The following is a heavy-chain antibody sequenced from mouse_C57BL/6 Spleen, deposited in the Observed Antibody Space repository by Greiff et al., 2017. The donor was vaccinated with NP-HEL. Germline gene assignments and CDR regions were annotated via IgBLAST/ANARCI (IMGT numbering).Heavy chain of an antibody. CDR2: IYPGDGDT. J-gene: IGHJ3*01. Sequence: QVQLKESGAELVKPGASVKISCKASGYAFSSYWMNWVKQRPGKGLEWIGQIYPGDGDTNYNGKFKGKATLTADKSSSTAYMQHSSLTSEDSAVYFCARTSHLADWGQGTLVTVSA. CDR3: ARTSHLAD. D-gene: IGHD5-1*01. CDR1: GYAFSSYW. V-gene: IGHV1-80*01.